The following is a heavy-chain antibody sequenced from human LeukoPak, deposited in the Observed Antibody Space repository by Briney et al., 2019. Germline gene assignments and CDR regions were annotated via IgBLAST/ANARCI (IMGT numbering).Heavy chain of an antibody. CDR2: IRYDGSNK. D-gene: IGHD2-21*02. J-gene: IGHJ3*02. V-gene: IGHV3-30*02. CDR3: ARLPTAIPDAFDI. Sequence: GGSLRLSCAASGFTFSSYGMHWVRQAPGKGLEWVAFIRYDGSNKYYTDSVKGRFTISRDNSKNTLYLQINSLRAEDTAVYYCARLPTAIPDAFDIWGQGTMVTVSS. CDR1: GFTFSSYG.